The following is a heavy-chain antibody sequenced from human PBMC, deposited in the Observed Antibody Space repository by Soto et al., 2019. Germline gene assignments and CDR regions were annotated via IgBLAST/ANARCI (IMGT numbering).Heavy chain of an antibody. CDR2: MSYDGSDK. Sequence: GGSLRLSCAASGFTFSSYAMHWVRQAPGKGLEWVTAMSYDGSDKHYADSVKGRFTISRDNSMNTLYLQMNTLRAEDTAVYYCARDRDSGWIYGMDVWGQGTTVTVSS. J-gene: IGHJ6*02. CDR1: GFTFSSYA. D-gene: IGHD6-19*01. V-gene: IGHV3-30-3*01. CDR3: ARDRDSGWIYGMDV.